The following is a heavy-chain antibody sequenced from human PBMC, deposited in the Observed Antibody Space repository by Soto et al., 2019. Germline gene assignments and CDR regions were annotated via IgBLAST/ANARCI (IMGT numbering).Heavy chain of an antibody. CDR2: IYYSGST. CDR3: ARGVHGDYVYFDY. J-gene: IGHJ4*02. CDR1: GGSISSYY. Sequence: QVQLQESGPGLVKPSETLSLTCTVSGGSISSYYWSWIRQPPGKGLEWIGYIYYSGSTNYNPSLKSRVTLSVDTSKNQFSLKLSSVTAADTAVYYCARGVHGDYVYFDYWGQGTLVTVSS. D-gene: IGHD4-17*01. V-gene: IGHV4-59*01.